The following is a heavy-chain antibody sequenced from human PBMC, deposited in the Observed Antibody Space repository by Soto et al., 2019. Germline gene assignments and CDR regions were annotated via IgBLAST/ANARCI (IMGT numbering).Heavy chain of an antibody. J-gene: IGHJ4*02. Sequence: EVQLVETGGGLIQPGGSLRLSCAASGFTVSSNYMSWVRQAPGKGLAWVSVIYSGGSTYYADSVKGRFTISRDNSKNTLYLQMNSLRAEDTAVYYCARIGYFDRWIYFDYWGQGALVTVST. D-gene: IGHD3-9*01. CDR2: IYSGGST. V-gene: IGHV3-53*02. CDR3: ARIGYFDRWIYFDY. CDR1: GFTVSSNY.